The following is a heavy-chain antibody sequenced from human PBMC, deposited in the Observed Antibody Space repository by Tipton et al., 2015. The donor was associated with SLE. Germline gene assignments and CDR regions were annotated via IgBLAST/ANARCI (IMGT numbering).Heavy chain of an antibody. CDR2: IRYDGSNK. J-gene: IGHJ3*02. D-gene: IGHD6-13*01. CDR3: AKDGRAADAFDI. V-gene: IGHV3-30*02. CDR1: GFTFSSYG. Sequence: SGFTFSSYGMHWVRQAPGKGLEWVAFIRYDGSNKYYADSVKGRFTISRDNSKNTLYLQMNSLRAEDTAVYYCAKDGRAADAFDIWGQGTMVTVSS.